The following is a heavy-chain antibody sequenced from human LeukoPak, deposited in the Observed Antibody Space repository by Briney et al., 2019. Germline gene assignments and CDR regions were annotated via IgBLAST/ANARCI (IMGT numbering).Heavy chain of an antibody. Sequence: GRSLRLSCAASGFTFSSYGMHWVRQAPGKGLEWVAVIWYDGSNKYYADSVKGRFTISRDNSKNTLYLQMNSLRAEDTAVYYCARDRSYYDSSAPGAFDIWGQGTMVTVSS. V-gene: IGHV3-33*01. D-gene: IGHD3-22*01. CDR1: GFTFSSYG. CDR2: IWYDGSNK. J-gene: IGHJ3*02. CDR3: ARDRSYYDSSAPGAFDI.